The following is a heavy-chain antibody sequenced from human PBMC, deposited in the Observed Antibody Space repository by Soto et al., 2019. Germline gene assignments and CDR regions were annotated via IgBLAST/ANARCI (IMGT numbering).Heavy chain of an antibody. CDR2: IYPGDSDT. J-gene: IGHJ4*02. D-gene: IGHD6-19*01. CDR3: ARRVSFSNGWYYFDY. Sequence: GESLKISCKGSGYSFTSYWIGWVRQMPGKGLGWMGIIYPGDSDTRYSPSFQGQVTISVDRSITTAYLQWSSLKASDTAMYFCARRVSFSNGWYYFDYWGQGTLVTVSS. CDR1: GYSFTSYW. V-gene: IGHV5-51*01.